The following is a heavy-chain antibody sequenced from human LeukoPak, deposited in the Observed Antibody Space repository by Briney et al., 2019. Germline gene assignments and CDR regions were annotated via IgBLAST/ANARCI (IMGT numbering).Heavy chain of an antibody. CDR2: IYPGDSDT. CDR1: GYSFTSYW. D-gene: IGHD1-26*01. J-gene: IGHJ4*02. V-gene: IGHV5-51*01. CDR3: ARLGIVGAATGSFDY. Sequence: GESLKISCKGSGYSFTSYWIGWVRQMPGKGLEWMGIIYPGDSDTRYSPSFQGQVTTSADKSISTAYLQWSSLKASDTAIYYCARLGIVGAATGSFDYWGQGTLVTVSS.